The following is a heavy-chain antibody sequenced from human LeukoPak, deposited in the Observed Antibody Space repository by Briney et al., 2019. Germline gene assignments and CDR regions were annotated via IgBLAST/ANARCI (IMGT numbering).Heavy chain of an antibody. V-gene: IGHV4-34*01. Sequence: SETLSLTCAVYGGSFSGYCWSWIRQPPGKGLEWIGEINHSGSTNYNPSLKNRVTISVKTSKNKFPLKLIPVTAADRAVYYCARPRRYSSSWYGPFDYWGKGTLVTVSS. J-gene: IGHJ4*02. CDR1: GGSFSGYC. CDR3: ARPRRYSSSWYGPFDY. D-gene: IGHD6-13*01. CDR2: INHSGST.